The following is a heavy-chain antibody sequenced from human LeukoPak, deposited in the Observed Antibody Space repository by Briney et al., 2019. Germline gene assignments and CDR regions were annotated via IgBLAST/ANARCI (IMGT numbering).Heavy chain of an antibody. CDR2: ISNDGSQK. V-gene: IGHV3-30*03. D-gene: IGHD3-16*01. CDR1: GFTFSSSG. Sequence: GGSLRLSCSASGFTFSSSGMHWVRQAPDKGLEWVSLISNDGSQKSYADSVKGRFTISRDNAKNTLYLQMNSLRAEDTAVYYCARDVVGWGQGTLVTVSS. J-gene: IGHJ4*02. CDR3: ARDVVG.